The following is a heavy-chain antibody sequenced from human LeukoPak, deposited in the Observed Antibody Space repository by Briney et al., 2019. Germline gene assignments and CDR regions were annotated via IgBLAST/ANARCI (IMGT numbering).Heavy chain of an antibody. CDR1: GGSFSGYY. CDR2: INHSGST. V-gene: IGHV4-34*01. J-gene: IGHJ5*02. CDR3: ARVPGLGSSGYPRGWFDP. D-gene: IGHD3-22*01. Sequence: PSETLSLTCAVYGGSFSGYYWSWIRQPPGKGLEWLGEINHSGSTNYNPSLKSRVTISVDTSKNQFSLKLSSVTAADTAVYYCARVPGLGSSGYPRGWFDPWGQGTLVTVSS.